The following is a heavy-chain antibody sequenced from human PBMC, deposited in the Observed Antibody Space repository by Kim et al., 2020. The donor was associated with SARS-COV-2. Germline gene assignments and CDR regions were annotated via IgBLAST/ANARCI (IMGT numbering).Heavy chain of an antibody. V-gene: IGHV3-53*04. CDR3: ASDLEGIRGIII. J-gene: IGHJ3*02. CDR1: GFTVSSNY. D-gene: IGHD3-3*01. CDR2: IYSGGST. Sequence: GGSLRLSCAASGFTVSSNYMRWVRQAPGKGLEWVSVIYSGGSTYYADSVKGRFTTSRHNYKNTQYLQMNSLRAEDTAVYYCASDLEGIRGIIIWGQGTMVTVSS.